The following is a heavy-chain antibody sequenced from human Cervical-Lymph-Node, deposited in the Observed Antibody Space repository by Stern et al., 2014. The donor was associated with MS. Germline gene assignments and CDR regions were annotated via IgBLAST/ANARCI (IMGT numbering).Heavy chain of an antibody. J-gene: IGHJ5*01. D-gene: IGHD3-9*01. Sequence: QVTLRESGPALVKPTQTLTLTCTFSGFSHNTRGMCVHWIRQPPGKALEWLAVIDWDDEKHFKASLKTRLTISKDTSKNQVVLKMTNMDPVDTATYYCARSSSLLTGYYKSDWFDSWGQGTLVTISS. V-gene: IGHV2-70*01. CDR3: ARSSSLLTGYYKSDWFDS. CDR1: GFSHNTRGMC. CDR2: IDWDDEK.